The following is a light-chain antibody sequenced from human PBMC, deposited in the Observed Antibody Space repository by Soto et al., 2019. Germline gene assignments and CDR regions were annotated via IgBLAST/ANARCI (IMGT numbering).Light chain of an antibody. CDR2: RAS. CDR1: QSISSN. J-gene: IGKJ1*01. Sequence: EIVMTQSPATLSVSPGERATLSCRASQSISSNLAWYQQKLGQAPRLLIYRASARATGIPARFSGSGSGTELTLTIISLQSEDFELYYCLQYENWTQTFRKGTKVEI. V-gene: IGKV3-15*01. CDR3: LQYENWTQT.